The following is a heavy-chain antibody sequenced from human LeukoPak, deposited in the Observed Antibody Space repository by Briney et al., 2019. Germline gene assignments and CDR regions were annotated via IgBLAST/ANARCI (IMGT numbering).Heavy chain of an antibody. CDR2: ISSSSSTI. J-gene: IGHJ4*02. Sequence: GGSLTLSCAASGFTFSSYNMNWVRQAPGKGLEGVSYISSSSSTIYYADSVKGRFTISRYNAKNSLYLKMTSLRAEDTAVYYCAREQDLDYWGQGTLVTVSS. CDR3: AREQDLDY. V-gene: IGHV3-48*01. CDR1: GFTFSSYN.